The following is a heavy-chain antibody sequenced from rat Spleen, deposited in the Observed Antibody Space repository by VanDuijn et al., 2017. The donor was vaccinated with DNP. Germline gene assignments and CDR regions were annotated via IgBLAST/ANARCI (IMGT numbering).Heavy chain of an antibody. V-gene: IGHV2S12*01. CDR2: ISSGGDI. Sequence: QVQLTESGPGLVQPSETLSLTCTVSGFSLTSYGVSWARQPPGKGLEWIATISSGGDIDYNSVLKSRLSLTRDTSKNQVFLKMNSLQIEDTATYFCSREGQPYYSMDAWGQGTSVTVSS. CDR1: GFSLTSYG. J-gene: IGHJ4*01. D-gene: IGHD1-1*01. CDR3: SREGQPYYSMDA.